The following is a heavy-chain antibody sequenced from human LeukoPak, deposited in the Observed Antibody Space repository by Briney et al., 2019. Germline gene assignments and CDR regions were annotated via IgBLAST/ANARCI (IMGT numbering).Heavy chain of an antibody. V-gene: IGHV3-23*01. CDR1: GFSFSSYA. Sequence: GGSLRLSCAASGFSFSSYAMSWVRQAPGKGLEWVSVIGGSGGNTYYADSVKGRFTISRDNSKNTLYLQVNSLRAEDTAIYYCVRPDIVTVPLGCWGQGTLVTVSS. CDR3: VRPDIVTVPLGC. CDR2: IGGSGGNT. J-gene: IGHJ4*02. D-gene: IGHD2-2*01.